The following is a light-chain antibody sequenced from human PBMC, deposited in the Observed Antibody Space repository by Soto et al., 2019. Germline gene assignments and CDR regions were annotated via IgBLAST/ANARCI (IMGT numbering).Light chain of an antibody. J-gene: IGKJ1*01. CDR3: QLYNSYSEA. CDR1: QTISSW. Sequence: DIQMTQSPSTLSGSVGDRVTITCRASQTISSWLAWYQQKPGKAPKLLIYKASTLKSGVPSRFSGSGSGTEFTLTIRRLQPDDFANYYCQLYNSYSEAFGQGTKVELK. CDR2: KAS. V-gene: IGKV1-5*03.